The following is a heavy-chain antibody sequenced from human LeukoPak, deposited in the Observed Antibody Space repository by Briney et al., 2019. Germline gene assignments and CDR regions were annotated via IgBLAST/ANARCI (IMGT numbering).Heavy chain of an antibody. CDR2: TIPILGIA. V-gene: IGHV1-69*04. CDR1: GGTFSSYA. Sequence: SVKVSCKASGGTFSSYAISWVRQAPGQGLEWMGRTIPILGIANYAQKFQGRVTITADKSTSTAYMKLNSLRSEDTAVYYCARAIVVVPAARIDYYYYGMDVWGQGTTVTVSS. D-gene: IGHD2-2*01. J-gene: IGHJ6*02. CDR3: ARAIVVVPAARIDYYYYGMDV.